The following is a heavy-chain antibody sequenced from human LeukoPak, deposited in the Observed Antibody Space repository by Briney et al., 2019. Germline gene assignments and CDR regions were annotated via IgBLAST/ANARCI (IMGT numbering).Heavy chain of an antibody. D-gene: IGHD2-2*01. CDR3: ARALGYCSSASCPAYGMDV. J-gene: IGHJ6*04. CDR2: INPNRGGT. V-gene: IGHV1-2*04. CDR1: GYTFTGYY. Sequence: ASVKVSCKASGYTFTGYYMHWVRQAPGQGLEWMGWINPNRGGTNYAQKFQGWVTMTRDTSISTAYMELSRLRSDDTAVYYCARALGYCSSASCPAYGMDVWGKGTTVTVSS.